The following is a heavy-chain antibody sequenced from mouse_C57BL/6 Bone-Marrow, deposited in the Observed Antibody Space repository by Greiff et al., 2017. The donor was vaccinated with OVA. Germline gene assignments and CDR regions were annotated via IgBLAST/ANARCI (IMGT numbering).Heavy chain of an antibody. D-gene: IGHD3-2*02. V-gene: IGHV8-8*01. Sequence: QVTLKECGPGILQPSQTLSLTCSFSGFSLSTFGMGVGWIRQPSGKGLEWLAHIWWDDDKYYNPALKSRLTISKDTSKNQVFLKIANVDTADTATYYCARSRLDSSGYHYAMDYWGQGTSVTVSS. CDR3: ARSRLDSSGYHYAMDY. CDR2: IWWDDDK. CDR1: GFSLSTFGMG. J-gene: IGHJ4*01.